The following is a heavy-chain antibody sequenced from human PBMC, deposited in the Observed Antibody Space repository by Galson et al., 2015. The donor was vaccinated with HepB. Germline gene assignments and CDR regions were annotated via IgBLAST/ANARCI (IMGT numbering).Heavy chain of an antibody. CDR2: IYPGDSYS. CDR3: ARRGSSDWLVDH. V-gene: IGHV5-51*01. Sequence: QSGAEVKKPGESLKISCQGSGYSFTNYWIGWVRQMPGKGLEWMGIIYPGDSYSRYSPSFQGQVTISADKSISTAYLQWSSLKASDTAIYYCARRGSSDWLVDHWGQGTLVTVSS. CDR1: GYSFTNYW. J-gene: IGHJ5*02. D-gene: IGHD6-19*01.